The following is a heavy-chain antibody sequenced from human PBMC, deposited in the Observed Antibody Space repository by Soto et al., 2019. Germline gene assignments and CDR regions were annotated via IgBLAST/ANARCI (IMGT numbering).Heavy chain of an antibody. Sequence: GASVKVSCKASGYTFTTYYKYWVRQAPGQGLEWMGIINPIFGTANYAQKFQGRVTITADESTSTAYMELSSLRSEDTAVYYCASNLRTYYDILTGPSPLDYWGQGTLVTVSS. CDR2: INPIFGTA. V-gene: IGHV1-69*13. D-gene: IGHD3-9*01. CDR1: GYTFTTYY. J-gene: IGHJ4*02. CDR3: ASNLRTYYDILTGPSPLDY.